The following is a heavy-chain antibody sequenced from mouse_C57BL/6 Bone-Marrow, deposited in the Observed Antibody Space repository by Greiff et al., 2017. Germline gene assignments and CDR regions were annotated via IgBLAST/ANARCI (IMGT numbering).Heavy chain of an antibody. D-gene: IGHD1-1*01. CDR2: IYPGDGDT. V-gene: IGHV1-80*01. Sequence: QVQLKESGAELVKPGASVKISCKASGYAFSSYWMNWVKQRPGKGLAWIGQIYPGDGDTNYNGKFKGKATLTADKSSSTAYMQLSSLTSEDSAVYFCARYPPHYYGSSHWYFDVWGTGTTVTVSS. CDR3: ARYPPHYYGSSHWYFDV. CDR1: GYAFSSYW. J-gene: IGHJ1*03.